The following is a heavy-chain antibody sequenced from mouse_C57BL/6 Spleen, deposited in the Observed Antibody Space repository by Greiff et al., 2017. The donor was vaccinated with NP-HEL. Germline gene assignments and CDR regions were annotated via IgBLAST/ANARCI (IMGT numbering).Heavy chain of an antibody. Sequence: EVMLVESGGDLVKPGGSLKLSCAASGFTFSSYGMSWVRQTPDKRLEWVATISSGGSYTYYPDSVKGRFTISRDNAKNTLYLQMSSLKSEDTAMYYCAMITTVVFDYWGQGTTLTVSS. J-gene: IGHJ2*01. CDR2: ISSGGSYT. CDR3: AMITTVVFDY. D-gene: IGHD1-1*01. V-gene: IGHV5-6*01. CDR1: GFTFSSYG.